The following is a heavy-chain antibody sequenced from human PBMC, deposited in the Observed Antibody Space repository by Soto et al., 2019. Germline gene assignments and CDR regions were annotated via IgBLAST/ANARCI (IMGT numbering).Heavy chain of an antibody. CDR2: VYHSGST. Sequence: PSQPMSLTSAVSGGSISASNWCSWVRQHTGKGLEWIGEVYHSGSTNYNPSFESRVAMSVDQSKNQFCLQLDYVTAADTARYYCARPPPSSVYYGAGGYFHYWGQRTLVTVSS. D-gene: IGHD3-10*01. V-gene: IGHV4-4*02. CDR3: ARPPPSSVYYGAGGYFHY. J-gene: IGHJ4*02. CDR1: GGSISASNW.